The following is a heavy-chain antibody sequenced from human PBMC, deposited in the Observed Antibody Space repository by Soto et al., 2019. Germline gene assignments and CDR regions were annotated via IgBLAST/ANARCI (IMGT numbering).Heavy chain of an antibody. CDR3: AKDMAAVVGPIDY. Sequence: PGGSLRLSCAATGFIFSSYSMNWVRQAPGKGLEWVSSISSDSRYIYSADSMKGRFTISRDNAKNSLYLQMNSLRAEDTAVYYCAKDMAAVVGPIDYWGQGTLVTVSS. CDR2: ISSDSRYI. CDR1: GFIFSSYS. J-gene: IGHJ4*02. V-gene: IGHV3-21*01. D-gene: IGHD6-19*01.